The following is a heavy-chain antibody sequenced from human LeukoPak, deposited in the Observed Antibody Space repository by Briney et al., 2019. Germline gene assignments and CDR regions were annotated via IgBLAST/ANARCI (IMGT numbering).Heavy chain of an antibody. D-gene: IGHD3-22*01. CDR1: GFTFSSYA. Sequence: PGGSLRLSCAASGFTFSSYAMHWVRQAPGKGLEWVAVISYDGSNKYYADSVKGRFTISRDNSKNTLYLRMNSLRAEDTAVYYCAKAVVASIYYYYGMDVWGQGTTVTVSS. CDR3: AKAVVASIYYYYGMDV. CDR2: ISYDGSNK. V-gene: IGHV3-30-3*01. J-gene: IGHJ6*02.